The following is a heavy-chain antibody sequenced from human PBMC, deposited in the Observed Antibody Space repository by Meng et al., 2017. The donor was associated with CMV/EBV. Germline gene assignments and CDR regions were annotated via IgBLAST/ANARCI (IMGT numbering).Heavy chain of an antibody. D-gene: IGHD3-10*01. CDR3: ARVLRGSKDAFDI. CDR2: IYYSGST. CDR1: GGSISSSSYY. V-gene: IGHV4-39*07. J-gene: IGHJ3*02. Sequence: SETLSLTCTVSGGSISSSSYYWGWIRQPPGKGLEWIGGIYYSGSTYYNPSLKSRVTISVDTSKNQFSLKLSSVTAADTAVYYCARVLRGSKDAFDIWGQGTMVTVSS.